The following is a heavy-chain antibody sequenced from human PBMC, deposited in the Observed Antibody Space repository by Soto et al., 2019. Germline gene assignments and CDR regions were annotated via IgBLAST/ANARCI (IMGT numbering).Heavy chain of an antibody. CDR3: ARIVAGGGGGYYGMDV. J-gene: IGHJ6*02. Sequence: ASVKVSCKASGYTFTSCYIHWGRREPGQGRECMGIINPRCGSTMDAQKFQGRFTMTRDTSTSTVYMQLSSLSSEDEAVYYCARIVAGGGGGYYGMDVWGQGTTVTVSS. V-gene: IGHV1-46*01. CDR1: GYTFTSCY. D-gene: IGHD2-15*01. CDR2: INPRCGST.